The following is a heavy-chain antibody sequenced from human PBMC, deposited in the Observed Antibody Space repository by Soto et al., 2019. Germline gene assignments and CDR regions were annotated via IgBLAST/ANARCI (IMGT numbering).Heavy chain of an antibody. V-gene: IGHV1-69*02. Sequence: KVSCKASGGTVSSYTIIGVGQSPGQGLEWMGRIIPILGIANYAQKFQGRVTITADKSTSTAYMELSSLRSEDTAVYYCARVPGRHYDFWTGDTGGWFDPWGQGTLVTVSS. CDR2: IIPILGIA. J-gene: IGHJ5*02. CDR1: GGTVSSYT. D-gene: IGHD3-3*01. CDR3: ARVPGRHYDFWTGDTGGWFDP.